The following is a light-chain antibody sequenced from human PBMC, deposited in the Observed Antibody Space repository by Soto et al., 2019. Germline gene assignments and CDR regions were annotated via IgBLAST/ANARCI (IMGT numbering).Light chain of an antibody. V-gene: IGKV1-5*03. Sequence: DIQMTQSPSTLSGSVGDRVTITCRASQTISSWLAWYQQKPGKAPKLLIYKSSTLKSGVPSRFSGSGSGTEFALTISRLQPDDFVTYYCQHYNIYSEAFGQGTKVDTK. J-gene: IGKJ1*01. CDR1: QTISSW. CDR3: QHYNIYSEA. CDR2: KSS.